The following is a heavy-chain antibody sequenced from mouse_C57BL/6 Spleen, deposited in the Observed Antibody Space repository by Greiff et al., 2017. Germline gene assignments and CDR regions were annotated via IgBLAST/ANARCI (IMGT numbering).Heavy chain of an antibody. J-gene: IGHJ1*03. Sequence: EVQGVESGGGLVKPGGSLKLSCAASGFTFSDYGMHWVRQAPEKGLEWVAYISSGSSTIYYADTVKGRFTISRDNAKNTLFLQMTSLRSEDSAMYYCAAGWYLPYFDVWGTGTTVTVSS. V-gene: IGHV5-17*01. D-gene: IGHD2-1*01. CDR2: ISSGSSTI. CDR3: AAGWYLPYFDV. CDR1: GFTFSDYG.